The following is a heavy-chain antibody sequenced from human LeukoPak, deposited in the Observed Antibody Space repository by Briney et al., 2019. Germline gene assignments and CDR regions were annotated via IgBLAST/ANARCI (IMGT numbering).Heavy chain of an antibody. CDR1: GYTFTISY. J-gene: IGHJ3*02. D-gene: IGHD6-13*01. V-gene: IGHV1-46*01. CDR2: ISPSGAST. Sequence: GASVTVSCKASGYTFTISYLHWVRQAPGQGLEWMGMISPSGASTTYAQKFQGRVTMTRDTSTSTVYMELSSLRSEDTAVYYCARGGSRSPRDAFDIWGQGTMVTVSS. CDR3: ARGGSRSPRDAFDI.